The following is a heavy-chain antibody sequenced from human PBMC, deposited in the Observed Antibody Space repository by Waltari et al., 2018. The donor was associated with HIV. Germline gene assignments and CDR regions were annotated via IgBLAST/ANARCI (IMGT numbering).Heavy chain of an antibody. Sequence: QVRLVQSGAEVKKPGSSVTVSCKASGGSFTTYAVAWVSQAPGHGLEWMGGIIPMLDTPNYAQKFQGRVTIPADKSTITAYLEVSRLSSEDTAIYFCASGGSAVTYFDFWGQGTMVTVSS. CDR1: GGSFTTYA. V-gene: IGHV1-69*06. CDR2: IIPMLDTP. D-gene: IGHD4-17*01. CDR3: ASGGSAVTYFDF. J-gene: IGHJ4*02.